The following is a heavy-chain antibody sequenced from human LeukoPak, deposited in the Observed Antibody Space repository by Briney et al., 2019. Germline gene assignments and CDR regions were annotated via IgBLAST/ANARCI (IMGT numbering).Heavy chain of an antibody. J-gene: IGHJ6*03. CDR3: AKDFSSASYTYYYYYMDV. D-gene: IGHD6-25*01. Sequence: SETLSLTCTVSGGSISTSSYYWGWVRQPPGKGLEWIGSIYYSGNTYYNPSLKSRVTISLDTSKNQFSLKVSSVTAADTAIYYCAKDFSSASYTYYYYYMDVWGKGTTVTVSS. CDR1: GGSISTSSYY. CDR2: IYYSGNT. V-gene: IGHV4-39*07.